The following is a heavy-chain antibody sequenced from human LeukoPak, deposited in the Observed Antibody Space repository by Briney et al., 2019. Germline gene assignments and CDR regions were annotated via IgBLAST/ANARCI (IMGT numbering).Heavy chain of an antibody. CDR3: ATDQTYCSTTSCYRYFFDY. V-gene: IGHV3-15*01. CDR1: GSTFSNAW. Sequence: GASLRLSCAASGSTFSNAWMTWVRQAPGKGLEWVGRIRPKTDGGATDYAAPVKGRFTISKDDSKNMLYLQMNSLKTEDTAVYYCATDQTYCSTTSCYRYFFDYWGQGTLVTVSS. D-gene: IGHD2-2*01. CDR2: IRPKTDGGAT. J-gene: IGHJ4*02.